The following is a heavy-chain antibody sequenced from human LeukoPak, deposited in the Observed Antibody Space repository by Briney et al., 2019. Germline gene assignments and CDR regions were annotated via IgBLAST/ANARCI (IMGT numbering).Heavy chain of an antibody. J-gene: IGHJ3*02. V-gene: IGHV1-69*04. CDR2: IIPILGIA. CDR1: GGTFSSYA. CDR3: ARSGSITMIVVVKYDAFDI. D-gene: IGHD3-22*01. Sequence: ASVTVSFKASGGTFSSYAISWVRQAPGQGLEWMGRIIPILGIANYAQKFQGRVTITADKSTSTAYMELSSLRSEDTAVYYCARSGSITMIVVVKYDAFDIWGQGTMVTVSS.